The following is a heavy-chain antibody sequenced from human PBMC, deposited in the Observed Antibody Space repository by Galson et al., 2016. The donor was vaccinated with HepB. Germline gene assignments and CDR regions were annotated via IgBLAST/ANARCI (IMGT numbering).Heavy chain of an antibody. Sequence: SVKVSCKASGYTFNRYAIHWVRQAPGQRLEWMGWIITGNGNTKFSQKFQGRVTVTRATSATTAYMELTSLRSEDTAVYYCARGTLYQFDGDPTFDYWGQGTLVTVSS. V-gene: IGHV1-3*04. CDR3: ARGTLYQFDGDPTFDY. CDR1: GYTFNRYA. D-gene: IGHD4-17*01. CDR2: IITGNGNT. J-gene: IGHJ4*02.